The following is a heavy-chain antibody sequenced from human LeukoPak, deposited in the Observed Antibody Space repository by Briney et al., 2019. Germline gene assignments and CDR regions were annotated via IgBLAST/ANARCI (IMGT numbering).Heavy chain of an antibody. J-gene: IGHJ4*02. V-gene: IGHV4-34*01. CDR1: GGSISSYY. D-gene: IGHD1-26*01. CDR2: INHSGST. Sequence: PSETLSLTCTVSGGSISSYYWSWIRQPPGKGLEWIGEINHSGSTNYNPSLKSRVTISVDTSKNQFSLKLSSVTAADTAVYYCARVVGATPVDYWGQGTLVTVSS. CDR3: ARVVGATPVDY.